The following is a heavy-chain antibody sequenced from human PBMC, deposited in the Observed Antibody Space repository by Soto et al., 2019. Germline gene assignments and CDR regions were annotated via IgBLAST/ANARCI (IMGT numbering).Heavy chain of an antibody. J-gene: IGHJ5*02. Sequence: SLKVSCKASGVTFSSYAISWVRQAPGQGLEWMGGIIPIFGTANYAQKFQGRVTITANESTSTAYMELSSSVTAADTAVYYCASIWDSSSWGWFDPWGQGTLVTVSS. CDR3: ASIWDSSSWGWFDP. CDR2: IIPIFGTA. V-gene: IGHV1-69*13. CDR1: GVTFSSYA. D-gene: IGHD6-6*01.